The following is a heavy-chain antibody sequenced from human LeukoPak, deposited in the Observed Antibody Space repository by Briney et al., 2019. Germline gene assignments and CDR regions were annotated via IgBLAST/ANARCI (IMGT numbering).Heavy chain of an antibody. CDR3: ARTVIAVAGIDY. CDR2: ISSSSSYI. CDR1: GFTFSSYS. Sequence: SGGSLRLSCAASGFTFSSYSMNWVRQAPGKGLEWVSSISSSSSYIYYADSVKGRFTISRDNAKNSLYLRMNSLRAEDTAVHYCARTVIAVAGIDYWGQGTLVTVSS. V-gene: IGHV3-21*01. J-gene: IGHJ4*02. D-gene: IGHD6-19*01.